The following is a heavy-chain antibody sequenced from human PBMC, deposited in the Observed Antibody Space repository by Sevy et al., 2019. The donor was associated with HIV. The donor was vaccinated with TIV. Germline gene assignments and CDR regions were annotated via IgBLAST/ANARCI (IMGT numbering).Heavy chain of an antibody. CDR1: GYTFTSYG. CDR3: ARTYGSGSYYESGGFDY. D-gene: IGHD3-10*01. CDR2: MSAYNGNT. V-gene: IGHV1-18*01. Sequence: ASVKVSCKASGYTFTSYGISWVRQAPGQGLEWMGWMSAYNGNTNYAQKLQGRVTMTTDTSTSTDYMELRSLRSDDTAVYYCARTYGSGSYYESGGFDYWGQGTLVTVSS. J-gene: IGHJ4*02.